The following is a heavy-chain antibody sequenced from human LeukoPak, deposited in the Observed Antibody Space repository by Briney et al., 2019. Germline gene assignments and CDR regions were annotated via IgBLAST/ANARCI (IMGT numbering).Heavy chain of an antibody. D-gene: IGHD4-17*01. CDR2: VIPIFGTA. J-gene: IGHJ4*02. CDR3: ASDYGTRGYFDY. CDR1: GGTFSSYA. Sequence: ASVKVSCKASGGTFSSYAISWVRQAPGQGLEWMGGVIPIFGTANYAQKFQGRVTITADKSTSTAHMELSSLRSEDTAVYYCASDYGTRGYFDYWGQRTLVTVSS. V-gene: IGHV1-69*06.